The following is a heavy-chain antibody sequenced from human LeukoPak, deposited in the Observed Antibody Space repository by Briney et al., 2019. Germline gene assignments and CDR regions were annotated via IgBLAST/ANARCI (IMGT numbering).Heavy chain of an antibody. CDR2: ISAYNGNT. J-gene: IGHJ4*02. D-gene: IGHD3-22*01. V-gene: IGHV1-18*04. CDR3: ARVRGLYYYDSSQYFDY. Sequence: ASVKVSCKASGYTFTGYYMHWVRQAPGQGLEWMGWISAYNGNTNYAQKLQGRVTMTTDTSTSTAYMELRSLRSDDTAVYYCARVRGLYYYDSSQYFDYWGQGTLVTVSS. CDR1: GYTFTGYY.